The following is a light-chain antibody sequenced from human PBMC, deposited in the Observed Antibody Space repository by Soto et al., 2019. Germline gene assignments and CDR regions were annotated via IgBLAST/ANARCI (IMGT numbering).Light chain of an antibody. CDR3: QQYNEWPET. CDR1: QSVSSN. CDR2: GAS. Sequence: EIVMTQSPATLSVSPGERATLSCRASQSVSSNLAWYQQKPGQAPRLLIYGASTRATGIPARFSGSGSGTEFTLTINNLQSRDSAVYYCQQYNEWPETFGPGTKVDIK. J-gene: IGKJ1*01. V-gene: IGKV3-15*01.